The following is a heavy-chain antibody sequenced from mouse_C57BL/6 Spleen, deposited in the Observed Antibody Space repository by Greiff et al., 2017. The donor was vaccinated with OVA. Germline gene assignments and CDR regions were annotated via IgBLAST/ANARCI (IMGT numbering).Heavy chain of an antibody. CDR1: GYAFTNYL. J-gene: IGHJ2*01. CDR3: ARSGYYYGRGY. Sequence: VQLQQSGAELVRPGTSVKVSCKASGYAFTNYLIEWVKQRPGQGLEWIGVINPGSGGTNYNEKFKGKATLNADKSSSTAYMQLSSLTSEDSAVYFCARSGYYYGRGYWGQGTTLTVSS. D-gene: IGHD1-1*01. CDR2: INPGSGGT. V-gene: IGHV1-54*01.